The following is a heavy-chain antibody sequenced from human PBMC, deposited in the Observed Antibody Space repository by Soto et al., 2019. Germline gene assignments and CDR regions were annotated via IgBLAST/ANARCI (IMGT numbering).Heavy chain of an antibody. Sequence: SQTLSLTCAISGDSVSSNTASWNWIRQSPSRGLEWLGRTYFRSKWYNDYAVSVKSRIIINPDTSNNPFSLQLNSVTPEDTAVYFCAKGDNLGPKTGYAFDTWGQGIMVTVSS. CDR1: GDSVSSNTAS. D-gene: IGHD5-12*01. CDR2: TYFRSKWYN. CDR3: AKGDNLGPKTGYAFDT. V-gene: IGHV6-1*01. J-gene: IGHJ4*02.